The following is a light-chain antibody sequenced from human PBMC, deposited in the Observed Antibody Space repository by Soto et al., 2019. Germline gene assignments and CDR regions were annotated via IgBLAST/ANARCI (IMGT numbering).Light chain of an antibody. CDR2: AGN. V-gene: IGLV2-23*01. Sequence: QSVLAQPASVSGSPGQSITISCTGTSSDVGSFDVVSWYQQHPGKAPTLIIYAGNRRPSGVSSRFSGSQSDNTPSLTISGLQAEDEADYYCCSYAGSTYVFGSGTKVTVL. CDR3: CSYAGSTYV. J-gene: IGLJ1*01. CDR1: SSDVGSFDV.